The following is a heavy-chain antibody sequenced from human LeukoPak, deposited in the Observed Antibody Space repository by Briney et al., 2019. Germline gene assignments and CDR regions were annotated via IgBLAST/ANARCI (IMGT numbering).Heavy chain of an antibody. J-gene: IGHJ6*02. CDR2: ISWNSGSI. CDR1: GFTFDDYA. Sequence: GGSLRLSCAASGFTFDDYAMHWDRQAPGKGLEWVSGISWNSGSIGYADSVKGRFTISRDNAKNSLYLQMNSLRAEDTALYYCAKDGRSGYCSGGPYCYYGMDVWGQGTTVTVSS. D-gene: IGHD2-15*01. CDR3: AKDGRSGYCSGGPYCYYGMDV. V-gene: IGHV3-9*01.